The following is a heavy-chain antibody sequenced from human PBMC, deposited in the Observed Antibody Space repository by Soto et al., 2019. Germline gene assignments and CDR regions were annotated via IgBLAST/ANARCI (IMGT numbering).Heavy chain of an antibody. Sequence: ASVKVSCKVSGYTLTELSMHWVRHAPGKGLEWMGGFDPEDGETIYAQKFQGRVTMTEDTSTDTAYMELSSLRSEDTAVYYCATARASIAARRGGDWFEPSGQGTLVTVSS. D-gene: IGHD6-6*01. CDR3: ATARASIAARRGGDWFEP. CDR1: GYTLTELS. CDR2: FDPEDGET. V-gene: IGHV1-24*01. J-gene: IGHJ5*02.